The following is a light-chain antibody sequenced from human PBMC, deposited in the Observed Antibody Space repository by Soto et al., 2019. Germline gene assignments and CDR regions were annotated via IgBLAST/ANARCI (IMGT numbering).Light chain of an antibody. Sequence: EIVLTQSPGTLSLSPGERATLSCRASQSISRNYLGWYQQNPGQAPRLLIYGASNRATGVPDRFSGSASGTDFTFTISRLGPEDFAVYYCQHYGSSPRVFGGGTKVEIK. J-gene: IGKJ4*01. CDR2: GAS. V-gene: IGKV3-20*01. CDR3: QHYGSSPRV. CDR1: QSISRNY.